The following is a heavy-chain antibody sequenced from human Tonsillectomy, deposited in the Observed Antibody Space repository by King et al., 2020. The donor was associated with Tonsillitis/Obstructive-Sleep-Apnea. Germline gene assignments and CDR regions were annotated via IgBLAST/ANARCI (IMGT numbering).Heavy chain of an antibody. Sequence: QLQESGPGLVKPSETLSLTCTVSGGSISSYYWSWIRQPPGKGLEGIGYIYYSGSTNYNPSLKSRVTISVDTSKNQFSLKLSSVTAADTAVYYCAREGDCSSTSCYVGGFFDYWGQGTLVTVSS. D-gene: IGHD2-2*01. J-gene: IGHJ4*02. CDR1: GGSISSYY. CDR2: IYYSGST. CDR3: AREGDCSSTSCYVGGFFDY. V-gene: IGHV4-59*01.